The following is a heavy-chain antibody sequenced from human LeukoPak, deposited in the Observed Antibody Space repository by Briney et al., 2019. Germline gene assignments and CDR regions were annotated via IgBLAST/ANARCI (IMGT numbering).Heavy chain of an antibody. Sequence: SETLSLTCAVYGGSFSNYYWNWIRQPPGKGLEWLGEINDNGRANYNPSLMSRVTVSVDTSKNQFSLRLTSVTATDTAVYYCARRWNYGRNYYIDVWGKGAAVSVPS. CDR1: GGSFSNYY. J-gene: IGHJ6*03. D-gene: IGHD1-7*01. CDR3: ARRWNYGRNYYIDV. V-gene: IGHV4-34*01. CDR2: INDNGRA.